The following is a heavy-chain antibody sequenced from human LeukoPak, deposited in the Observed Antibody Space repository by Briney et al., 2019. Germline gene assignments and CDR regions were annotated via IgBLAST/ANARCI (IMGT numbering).Heavy chain of an antibody. J-gene: IGHJ6*03. CDR1: GGSISSYY. CDR2: IYYSGST. Sequence: SETLSLTCTVSGGSISSYYWSWIRQPPGKGLEWIGYIYYSGSTNYNPSLKSRVTISVDTSENQFSLKLSSVTAADTAVYYCAREVSYYYYMDVWGKGTTVTVSS. V-gene: IGHV4-59*01. D-gene: IGHD3-22*01. CDR3: AREVSYYYYMDV.